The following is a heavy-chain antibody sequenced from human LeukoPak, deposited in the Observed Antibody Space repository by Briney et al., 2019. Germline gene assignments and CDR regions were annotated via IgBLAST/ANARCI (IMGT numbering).Heavy chain of an antibody. D-gene: IGHD1-26*01. V-gene: IGHV3-30*02. J-gene: IGHJ3*01. CDR3: AKDLGRGSYLDASDV. CDR2: IRFDGSNK. CDR1: GFTFSSYG. Sequence: PGGTLSLSCAASGFTFSSYGFHWCRRAPARGREGWTSIRFDGSNKYYADSVKGRFTISRDNSKNTLYLRVNGLRAEDTAVYYCAKDLGRGSYLDASDVWGQGTMVAVSS.